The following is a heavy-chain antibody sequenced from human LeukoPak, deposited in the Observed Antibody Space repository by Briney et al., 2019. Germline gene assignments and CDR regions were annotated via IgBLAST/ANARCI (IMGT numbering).Heavy chain of an antibody. CDR2: IYYSGST. Sequence: PSETLSLTCAVYGGSFSGYYWSWIRQHPGKGLEWIGYIYYSGSTYYNPSLKSRVTISVDTSKNQFSLKLSSVTAADTAVYYCARAPYYYDSSGLFDYWGQGTLVTVSS. J-gene: IGHJ4*02. CDR3: ARAPYYYDSSGLFDY. D-gene: IGHD3-22*01. V-gene: IGHV4-31*11. CDR1: GGSFSGYY.